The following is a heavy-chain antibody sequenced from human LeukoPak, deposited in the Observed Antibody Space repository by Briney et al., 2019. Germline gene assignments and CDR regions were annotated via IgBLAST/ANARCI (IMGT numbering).Heavy chain of an antibody. CDR2: ISHRGTS. Sequence: GSLRLSCAASGFTFSTYRMNWVRQSPGKGLEWIAEISHRGTSTYNPSLQSRVTVSVDASKNHFSLRVKSVIAADTAIYYCARKRRRGYYLNSAFDMWGQGTMVTVSS. V-gene: IGHV4-34*01. CDR1: GFTFSTYR. CDR3: ARKRRRGYYLNSAFDM. D-gene: IGHD3-3*01. J-gene: IGHJ3*02.